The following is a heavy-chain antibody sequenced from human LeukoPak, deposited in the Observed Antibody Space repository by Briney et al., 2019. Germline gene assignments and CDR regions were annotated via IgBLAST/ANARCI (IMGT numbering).Heavy chain of an antibody. J-gene: IGHJ3*02. CDR2: ISSSSSTI. CDR3: AREAPNTMWNFDAFGI. Sequence: GGSLRLSCAASGFTFSSYSMNWVRQAPGKGLEWVSYISSSSSTIYYADSVKGRFTISRDNAKNSLYLQMNSLRAEDTAVYYCAREAPNTMWNFDAFGIWGQGTMVTVSS. D-gene: IGHD3-10*02. V-gene: IGHV3-48*01. CDR1: GFTFSSYS.